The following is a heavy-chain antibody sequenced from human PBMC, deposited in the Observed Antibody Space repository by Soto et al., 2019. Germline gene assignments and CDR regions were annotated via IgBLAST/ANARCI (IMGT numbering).Heavy chain of an antibody. V-gene: IGHV1-18*04. CDR3: ARSVYYDSSGYYYVVNAFDI. CDR2: ISAYNGNT. CDR1: GYTFTSYG. Sequence: EASVKVSCKASGYTFTSYGISWVRQAPGQGLEWMGWISAYNGNTNYAQKLQGRVTMTTDTSTSTAYMELRSLRSDDTAVYYCARSVYYDSSGYYYVVNAFDIWGQGTMVTV. J-gene: IGHJ3*02. D-gene: IGHD3-22*01.